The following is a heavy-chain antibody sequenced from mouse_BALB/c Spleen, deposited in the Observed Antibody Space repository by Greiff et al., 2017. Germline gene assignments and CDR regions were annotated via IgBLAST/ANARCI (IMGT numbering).Heavy chain of an antibody. J-gene: IGHJ4*01. D-gene: IGHD1-1*01. CDR2: INPSNGRT. V-gene: IGHV1S81*02. Sequence: QVQLQQPGAELVKPGASVKLSCKASGYTFTSYWMHWVKQRPGQGLEWIGEINPSNGRTNYNEKFKSKATLTVDKSSSTAYMQLSSLTSEDSAVYYCASPSPYGSSSYAMDYWGQGTSVTVSS. CDR3: ASPSPYGSSSYAMDY. CDR1: GYTFTSYW.